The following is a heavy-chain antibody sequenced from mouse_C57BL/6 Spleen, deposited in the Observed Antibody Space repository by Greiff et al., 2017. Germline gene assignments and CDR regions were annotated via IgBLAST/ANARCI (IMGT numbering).Heavy chain of an antibody. Sequence: VQLKQSGAELVRPGASVKLSCTASGFNIKDDYMHWVKQRPEQGLEWIGWIDPENGDTEYASKFQGKATITAETSSNTAYLQLSSLTSEDTAVYYCTTYKGNPDYWGQGTTLTVSS. CDR1: GFNIKDDY. J-gene: IGHJ2*01. CDR2: IDPENGDT. V-gene: IGHV14-4*01. CDR3: TTYKGNPDY. D-gene: IGHD2-1*01.